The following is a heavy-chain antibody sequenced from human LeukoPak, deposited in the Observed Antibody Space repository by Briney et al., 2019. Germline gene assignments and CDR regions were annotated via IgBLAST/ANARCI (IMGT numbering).Heavy chain of an antibody. V-gene: IGHV4-59*11. D-gene: IGHD3-3*01. CDR2: IYYSGST. J-gene: IGHJ3*02. CDR3: ARLTYYDFWSGYYTPFDAFDI. CDR1: GXSISSHY. Sequence: PSETLSLTCTVSGXSISSHYWSWIRQPPGKGLEWIGYIYYSGSTNYNPSLKSRVTISVDTSKNQFSLKLSSVTAADTAVYYCARLTYYDFWSGYYTPFDAFDIWGQGTMVTVSS.